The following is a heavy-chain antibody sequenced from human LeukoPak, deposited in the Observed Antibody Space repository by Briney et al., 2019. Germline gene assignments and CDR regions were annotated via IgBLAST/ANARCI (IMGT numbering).Heavy chain of an antibody. J-gene: IGHJ4*02. CDR1: GGSFSGYY. Sequence: SETLSLTCAVYGGSFSGYYWSWIRQPPGKGLEWIGEINHSGSTNYNPSLESRVTISVDTSKNQFSLKLSSVTAADTAAYYCASGVYYFDYWGQGTLVTVSS. V-gene: IGHV4-34*01. CDR3: ASGVYYFDY. CDR2: INHSGST.